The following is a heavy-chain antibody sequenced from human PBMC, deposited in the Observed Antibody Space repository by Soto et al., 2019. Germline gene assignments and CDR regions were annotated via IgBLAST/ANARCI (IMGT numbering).Heavy chain of an antibody. J-gene: IGHJ6*02. D-gene: IGHD1-1*01. CDR1: GFTVSSNY. CDR3: ARGRYDPFYYYYYGMDV. V-gene: IGHV3-53*01. Sequence: EVQLVESGGGLIQPGGSLRLSCAASGFTVSSNYMSWVRQAPGKGLEWVSVIYSGGSTYYADSVKGRFTISRDNSKNPLYLQMNSLRAEDKALYYCARGRYDPFYYYYYGMDVWGQGTTVTVSS. CDR2: IYSGGST.